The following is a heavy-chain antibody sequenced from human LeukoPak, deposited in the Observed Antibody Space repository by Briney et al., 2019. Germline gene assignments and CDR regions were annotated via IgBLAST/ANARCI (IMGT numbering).Heavy chain of an antibody. D-gene: IGHD3-3*01. V-gene: IGHV3-30-3*01. Sequence: GGSLRLSCAASGFTFSSYAMHWVRQAPGKGLEWVAVISYDGSNKYYADSVKGRFTISRDNAKNSLYLQMNSLRAEDTAVYYCARESPLYYDFWNGIGNYYYGMDVWGQGTTVTVSS. J-gene: IGHJ6*02. CDR3: ARESPLYYDFWNGIGNYYYGMDV. CDR2: ISYDGSNK. CDR1: GFTFSSYA.